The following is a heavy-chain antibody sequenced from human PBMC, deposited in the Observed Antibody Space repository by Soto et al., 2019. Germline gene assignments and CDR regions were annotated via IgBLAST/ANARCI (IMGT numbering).Heavy chain of an antibody. Sequence: VGSLRLSCAASGFTFSSYSMNWVRQAPGKGLEWFSYISSSSSTIYYADAVKGRFTISRDNANNSLYLQMNSLRDEDTAVYYCARHRNAYSNYHHGMDVWGQGTTVTVSS. CDR3: ARHRNAYSNYHHGMDV. J-gene: IGHJ6*02. D-gene: IGHD4-4*01. CDR1: GFTFSSYS. V-gene: IGHV3-48*02. CDR2: ISSSSSTI.